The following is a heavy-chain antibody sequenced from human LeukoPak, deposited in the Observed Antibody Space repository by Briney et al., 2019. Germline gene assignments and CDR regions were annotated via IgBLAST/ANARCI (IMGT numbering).Heavy chain of an antibody. CDR2: IKSDGSST. CDR1: GFAFSTYW. CDR3: MSYAGRSDDY. Sequence: PGGSLRLSCAASGFAFSTYWMHWVRQAPGKGLVWVSRIKSDGSSTSYADSVKGRFTISRDNARNTLFLQMNSLRAEDTAVYYCMSYAGRSDDYWGQGTLVTVSS. D-gene: IGHD3-16*01. J-gene: IGHJ4*02. V-gene: IGHV3-74*01.